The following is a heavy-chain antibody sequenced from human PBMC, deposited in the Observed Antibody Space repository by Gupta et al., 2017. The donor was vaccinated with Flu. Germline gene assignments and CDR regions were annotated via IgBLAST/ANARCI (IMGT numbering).Heavy chain of an antibody. D-gene: IGHD3-16*01. J-gene: IGHJ4*02. CDR2: INPSGGGT. CDR1: GYTFKNYY. V-gene: IGHV1-46*02. Sequence: QVQLGQSGAEVKKPGASVKVSCKVSGYTFKNYYMHWVRQAPGQGLEWMGMINPSGGGTWYEQKFQGRVTMTRDTSTSTFYMDLSSLTSGDTAVYYCARPGEGEAFDYWGQGTLVTVSS. CDR3: ARPGEGEAFDY.